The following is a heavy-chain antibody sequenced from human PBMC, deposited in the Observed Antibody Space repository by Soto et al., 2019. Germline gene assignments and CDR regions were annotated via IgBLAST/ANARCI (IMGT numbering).Heavy chain of an antibody. CDR3: AKAVGTPFDYLDF. D-gene: IGHD2-15*01. V-gene: IGHV4-59*01. CDR1: SDSISNYY. Sequence: QVQLQESGPGLAKPSETLTLTCTVSSDSISNYYWGWVRQPPGKGLEWIGYIHYSGSTDYNPSLKSRVSISGHTSKSDSAVKLSSVPAAETAVYYCAKAVGTPFDYLDFWGQVTLVAVSS. J-gene: IGHJ4*02. CDR2: IHYSGST.